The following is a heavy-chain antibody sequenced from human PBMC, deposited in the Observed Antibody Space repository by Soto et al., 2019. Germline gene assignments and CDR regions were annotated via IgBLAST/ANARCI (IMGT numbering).Heavy chain of an antibody. CDR1: GGSISSGGYY. CDR2: IYYSGST. Sequence: SETLSLTCSVSGGSISSGGYYWSWIRQHPGKGLEWIGYIYYSGSTYCNPSLKGRVTISVDTSKNQFSLKLSSVTAADTAVYYCARTMVYASYNWFDPWGQGTLVTVSS. CDR3: ARTMVYASYNWFDP. D-gene: IGHD2-8*01. J-gene: IGHJ5*02. V-gene: IGHV4-31*03.